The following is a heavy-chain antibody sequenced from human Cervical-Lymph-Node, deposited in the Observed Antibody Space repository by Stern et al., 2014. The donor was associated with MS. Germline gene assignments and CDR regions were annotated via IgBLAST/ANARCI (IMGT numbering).Heavy chain of an antibody. Sequence: QVQLQESGPGLVKPSGTLSLTCAVSGGSIDGSDWWGWVRQPPGKGLEWIGEIYHSGSTNYNPSLKSRVSISVDKSNNQFFLNLSSVTAADTAVYYCARAGLYDYWGQGTLVTVSS. CDR3: ARAGLYDY. CDR2: IYHSGST. V-gene: IGHV4-4*02. D-gene: IGHD2/OR15-2a*01. CDR1: GGSIDGSDW. J-gene: IGHJ4*02.